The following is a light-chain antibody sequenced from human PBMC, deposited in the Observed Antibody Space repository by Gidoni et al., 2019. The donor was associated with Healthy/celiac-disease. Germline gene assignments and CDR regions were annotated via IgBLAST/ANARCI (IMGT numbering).Light chain of an antibody. V-gene: IGLV2-23*02. J-gene: IGLJ2*01. CDR1: SSDVGSYNL. CDR3: CSYAGSSTFVVV. Sequence: QSALTQPASVSGSPGQSITISCTGTSSDVGSYNLVSWYQQHPGKAPKLMIYEVSKRPSGVSNRFSGSKSGNTASLTISGLQAEDEADYYCCSYAGSSTFVVVFGGGTKLTV. CDR2: EVS.